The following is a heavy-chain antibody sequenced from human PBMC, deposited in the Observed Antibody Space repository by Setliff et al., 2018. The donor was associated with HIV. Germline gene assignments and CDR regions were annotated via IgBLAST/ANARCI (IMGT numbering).Heavy chain of an antibody. CDR2: IYYSGRTSHSGST. CDR1: GDSITSGGYS. CDR3: ARENGWLFGWFDP. D-gene: IGHD3-22*01. Sequence: SETLSLTCTVSGDSITSGGYSWTWLRQPPGKALEWVGYIYYSGRTSHSGSTYYNPSVASRITISGDTSKNQFSLKLTSVTAADTAIYYCARENGWLFGWFDPWGQGTPVTVSS. V-gene: IGHV4-30-4*08. J-gene: IGHJ5*02.